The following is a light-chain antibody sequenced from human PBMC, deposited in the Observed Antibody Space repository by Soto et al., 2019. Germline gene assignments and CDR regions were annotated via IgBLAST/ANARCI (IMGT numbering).Light chain of an antibody. CDR2: DAS. Sequence: DLQMTQSPSSLSASVGDSVTITCQASQDISIFLNWSQQKPGIAPKLLIHDASNLKTGVPSRFSGSRSGTNFTFTISSLQPEDIATYYCQQYDNLPRTFGGGTKVEIK. J-gene: IGKJ4*01. V-gene: IGKV1-33*01. CDR1: QDISIF. CDR3: QQYDNLPRT.